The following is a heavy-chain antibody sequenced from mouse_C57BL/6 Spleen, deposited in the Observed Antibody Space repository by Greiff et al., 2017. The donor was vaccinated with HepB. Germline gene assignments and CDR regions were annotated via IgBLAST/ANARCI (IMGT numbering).Heavy chain of an antibody. J-gene: IGHJ4*01. D-gene: IGHD1-1*01. V-gene: IGHV1-55*01. CDR1: GYTFTSYW. CDR3: ARTYYGTRNYYAMDY. Sequence: VQLQQPGAELVKPGASVKMSCKASGYTFTSYWITWVKQRPGQGLEWIGDIYPGSGSTNYNEKFKSKATLTVDTSTSTAYMQLSSLTSEDSAVDYCARTYYGTRNYYAMDYWGQGTSVTVSS. CDR2: IYPGSGST.